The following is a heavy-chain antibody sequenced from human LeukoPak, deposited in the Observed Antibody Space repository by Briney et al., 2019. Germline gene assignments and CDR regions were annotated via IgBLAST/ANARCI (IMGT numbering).Heavy chain of an antibody. D-gene: IGHD2-15*01. J-gene: IGHJ4*02. CDR1: GGSFSGYY. CDR2: INHSGST. CDR3: ARGIYCSGGSYYSGDFDY. V-gene: IGHV4-34*01. Sequence: SETLSLTCAVYGGSFSGYYWSWIRQPPGKGLEWIGEINHSGSTNYNPSLKSRVTISVDTSKNQFSLRLSSVTAADTAVYYCARGIYCSGGSYYSGDFDYWGQGTLVTVSS.